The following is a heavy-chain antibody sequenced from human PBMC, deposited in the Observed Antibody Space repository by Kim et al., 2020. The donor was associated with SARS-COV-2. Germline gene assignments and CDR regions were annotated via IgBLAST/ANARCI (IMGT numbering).Heavy chain of an antibody. J-gene: IGHJ4*02. D-gene: IGHD6-13*01. Sequence: GSTYYADSGKGRFTIARDNSKTTLYLQMTSLRAEDTAVYYCAKGVAAAGYYWGQGTLVTVSS. CDR3: AKGVAAAGYY. CDR2: GST. V-gene: IGHV3-23*01.